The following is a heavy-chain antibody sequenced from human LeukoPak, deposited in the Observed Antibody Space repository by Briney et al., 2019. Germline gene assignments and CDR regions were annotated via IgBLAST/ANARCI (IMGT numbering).Heavy chain of an antibody. CDR2: MNPNSGNT. J-gene: IGHJ3*02. V-gene: IGHV1-8*01. CDR3: ARGGEGIAVAGTRSPAFDI. D-gene: IGHD6-19*01. CDR1: GYTFTSYD. Sequence: GASVKVSCKASGYTFTSYDINWVRQATGQWLEWMGWMNPNSGNTGYAQKFQGRVTMTRNTSISTAYMELSSLRSEDTAVYYCARGGEGIAVAGTRSPAFDIWGQGTMVTVSS.